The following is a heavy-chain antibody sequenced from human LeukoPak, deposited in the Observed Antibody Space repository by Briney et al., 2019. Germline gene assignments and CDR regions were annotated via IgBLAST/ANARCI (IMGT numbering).Heavy chain of an antibody. J-gene: IGHJ6*03. CDR3: ARVRSTVYYYYYMDV. V-gene: IGHV3-20*01. CDR1: GFTFDDYG. CDR2: INWNGGST. Sequence: GGSLRLSCAASGFTFDDYGMSWVRQAPGKGLEWVSGINWNGGSTGYADSVKGRFTISRDNAKNSLYLQMNSLRAEDTALYHCARVRSTVYYYYYMDVWGKGTTVTISS. D-gene: IGHD4-17*01.